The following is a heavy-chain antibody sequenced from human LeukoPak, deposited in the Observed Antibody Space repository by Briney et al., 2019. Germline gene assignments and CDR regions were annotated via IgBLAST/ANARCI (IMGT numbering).Heavy chain of an antibody. V-gene: IGHV1-18*01. CDR2: ISAYNGNT. Sequence: GASVKVSCKASGYTFTSYGISWVRQAPGQGLEWMGRISAYNGNTNYAQKLQGRVTMTTDTSTSTAYMELRSLRSDDTAVYYCARDLRIMITFGGVTPDYWGQGTLVTVSS. CDR3: ARDLRIMITFGGVTPDY. CDR1: GYTFTSYG. J-gene: IGHJ4*02. D-gene: IGHD3-16*01.